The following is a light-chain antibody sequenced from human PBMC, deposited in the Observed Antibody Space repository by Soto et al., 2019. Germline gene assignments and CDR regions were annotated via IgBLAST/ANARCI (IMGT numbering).Light chain of an antibody. CDR1: QSVSSY. Sequence: EIVLTQSPATLSLSPGERATLSCRASQSVSSYLAWYQQKPGQAPRLLIYDASNRATGIPARFSGSGSGTDFTLTIRSLKTEDCAFYDCQQRSNWPLTFGGGTKVHIK. J-gene: IGKJ4*01. CDR2: DAS. V-gene: IGKV3-11*01. CDR3: QQRSNWPLT.